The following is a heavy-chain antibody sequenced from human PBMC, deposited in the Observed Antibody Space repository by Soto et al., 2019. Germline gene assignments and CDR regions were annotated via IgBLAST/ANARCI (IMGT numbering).Heavy chain of an antibody. V-gene: IGHV4-34*01. J-gene: IGHJ3*02. CDR3: ARVGLYCSGGTCYSHDAFDI. D-gene: IGHD2-15*01. Sequence: SETLSLTCAVYGVSFSGYYWSWIRQPPGKGLEWITEINHSGSTNYNPSLKSRVTISVDTSKSQFSLKLSSVTAADTAVYYCARVGLYCSGGTCYSHDAFDIWGQGTMVTVSS. CDR2: INHSGST. CDR1: GVSFSGYY.